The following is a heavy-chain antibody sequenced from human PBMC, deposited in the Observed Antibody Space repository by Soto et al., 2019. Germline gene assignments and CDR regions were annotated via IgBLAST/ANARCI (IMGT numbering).Heavy chain of an antibody. CDR2: LDPSDSYT. J-gene: IGHJ4*02. CDR1: GYSFTSYW. Sequence: GESLKISCKGSGYSFTSYWISWVRQMPGKGLEWMGTLDPSDSYTNYSPSFQGHVTISADKSISTAYMQWSSLKASDTAIYYCERHGGSGYYDSWGQGTLVTVSS. V-gene: IGHV5-10-1*01. CDR3: ERHGGSGYYDS. D-gene: IGHD3-22*01.